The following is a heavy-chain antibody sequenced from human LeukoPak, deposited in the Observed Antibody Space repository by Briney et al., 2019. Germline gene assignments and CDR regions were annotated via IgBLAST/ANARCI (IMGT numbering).Heavy chain of an antibody. CDR1: GYTFTGYY. V-gene: IGHV1-2*02. CDR2: INPNSGGT. D-gene: IGHD3-16*02. CDR3: ARGLWGSYRENYYYYYMDV. Sequence: ASVKVSCKASGYTFTGYYMHWVRQAPGQWLEWMGWINPNSGGTNYAQKFQGRVTITTDESTSTAYMELSSLRSEDTAVYYCARGLWGSYRENYYYYYMDVWGKGTTVTVSS. J-gene: IGHJ6*03.